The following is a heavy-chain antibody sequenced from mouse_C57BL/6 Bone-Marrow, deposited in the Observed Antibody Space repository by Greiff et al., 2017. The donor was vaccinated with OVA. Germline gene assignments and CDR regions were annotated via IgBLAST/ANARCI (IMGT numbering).Heavy chain of an antibody. V-gene: IGHV1-7*01. CDR1: GYTFTSYW. CDR3: ARAGSDWCVDD. J-gene: IGHJ1*03. Sequence: QVQLKQSGAELVKPGASVKLSCKASGYTFTSYWMHWVKQRPGRGLEWIGYINPSSGYTKYNQKFKNTATLTADKSSSTAYMQLSSLTYEDSAVYYCARAGSDWCVDDWGKGTTVTVSA. CDR2: INPSSGYT.